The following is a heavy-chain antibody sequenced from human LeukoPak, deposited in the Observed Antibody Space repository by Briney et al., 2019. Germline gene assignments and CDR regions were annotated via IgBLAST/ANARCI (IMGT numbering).Heavy chain of an antibody. V-gene: IGHV3-7*05. CDR2: IKHDGSET. D-gene: IGHD6-13*01. Sequence: GGSLRLSCTASGFTFSNYWMSWVRQTPEKGLEWVANIKHDGSETVYVDSVKGRFTISRDNAQSSLYLQMNSLRAEDTAVYYCARDPYSSSWSYGMDAWGQGTAVTVSS. CDR3: ARDPYSSSWSYGMDA. CDR1: GFTFSNYW. J-gene: IGHJ6*02.